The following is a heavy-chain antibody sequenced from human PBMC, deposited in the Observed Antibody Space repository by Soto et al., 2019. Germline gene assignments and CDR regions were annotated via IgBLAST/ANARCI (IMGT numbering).Heavy chain of an antibody. CDR1: GVSISRGGYY. J-gene: IGHJ5*02. D-gene: IGHD1-7*01. V-gene: IGHV4-31*03. CDR3: ARGAYNWNYGAINWFDP. CDR2: IYYSGST. Sequence: SETLSLTCTVSGVSISRGGYYWSWIRQHPGKGLEWIGYIYYSGSTYYNPSLKSRVTISVDTSKNQFSLKLSSVTAADTAVYYCARGAYNWNYGAINWFDPWGQGTLVTVSS.